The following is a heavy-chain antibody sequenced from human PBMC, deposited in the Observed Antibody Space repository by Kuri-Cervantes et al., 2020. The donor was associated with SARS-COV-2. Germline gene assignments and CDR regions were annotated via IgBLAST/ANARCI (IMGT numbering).Heavy chain of an antibody. CDR2: VYYSGST. Sequence: SETQSLTCSVSGDSISYYYWSWIRQPPGKGLEWIGYVYYSGSTNYNPSLKRRVTISLDTSKNQFSLKLTSPTAADTALYYCAAFTWTHRWFDPWGQGIMVTVSS. CDR1: GDSISYYY. V-gene: IGHV4-59*01. J-gene: IGHJ5*02. CDR3: AAFTWTHRWFDP. D-gene: IGHD3/OR15-3a*01.